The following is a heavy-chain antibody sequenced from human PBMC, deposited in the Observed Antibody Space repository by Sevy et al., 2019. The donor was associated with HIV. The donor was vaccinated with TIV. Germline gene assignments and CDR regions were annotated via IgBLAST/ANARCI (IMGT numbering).Heavy chain of an antibody. CDR1: GFTFSSYG. Sequence: GESLKISCAASGFTFSSYGMHWVRQAPGKGLEWVATMKQDGSEEDYVDSVKGRFTISRDNAKNSLFLQMNSLSAEDTAVYYCVREGLGGYSYSLDYWGHGTLVTVSS. J-gene: IGHJ4*01. CDR2: MKQDGSEE. D-gene: IGHD5-18*01. CDR3: VREGLGGYSYSLDY. V-gene: IGHV3-7*01.